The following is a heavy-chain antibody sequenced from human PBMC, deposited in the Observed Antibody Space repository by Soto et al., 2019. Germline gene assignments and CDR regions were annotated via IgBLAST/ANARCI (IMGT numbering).Heavy chain of an antibody. CDR1: GFTFSRSD. J-gene: IGHJ5*02. CDR3: ATHGWDL. Sequence: EVQLLESGGGLVQPGGSRRLSCEAPGFTFSRSDMSWVRKTPGKGLEWVSAINGGRAFYGDSVEGRFTVSRDNSKNTLYLQMNSLRVEDTAIYYCATHGWDLWGQGTLVTVSS. CDR2: INGGRA. V-gene: IGHV3-23*01. D-gene: IGHD6-19*01.